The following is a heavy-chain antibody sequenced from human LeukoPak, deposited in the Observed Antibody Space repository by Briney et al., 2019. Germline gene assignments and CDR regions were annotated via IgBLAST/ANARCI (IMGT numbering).Heavy chain of an antibody. D-gene: IGHD2-2*01. V-gene: IGHV4-59*08. Sequence: SETLSLICTVSGGSISSYYWNWIRQPPGKGLEWIGYIYYSGSTTYNPSLKSRVTISVDTSKNQFSLKLSSVTAADTAVYYCARQRTDYYGLDVWGQGTTVTVSS. CDR2: IYYSGST. J-gene: IGHJ6*02. CDR1: GGSISSYY. CDR3: ARQRTDYYGLDV.